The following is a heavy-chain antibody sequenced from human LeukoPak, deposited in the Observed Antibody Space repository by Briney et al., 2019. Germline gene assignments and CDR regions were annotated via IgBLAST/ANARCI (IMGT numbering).Heavy chain of an antibody. CDR1: GFTFTNAW. CDR3: ARAGGVYGSIYYYMDV. V-gene: IGHV3-48*01. CDR2: ISSSSSTI. J-gene: IGHJ6*03. Sequence: PGGSLRLSCAASGFTFTNAWMSWFRQAPGKGLEWVSYISSSSSTIYYADSVKGRFTISRDNAKNSLYLQMKSLRAEDTAVYYCARAGGVYGSIYYYMDVWGKGTTVTVSS. D-gene: IGHD3-10*01.